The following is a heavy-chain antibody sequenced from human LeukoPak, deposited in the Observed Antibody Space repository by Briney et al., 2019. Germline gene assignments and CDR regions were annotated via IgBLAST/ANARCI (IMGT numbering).Heavy chain of an antibody. V-gene: IGHV5-51*01. CDR3: ARGYCSSTSCYNWFDP. Sequence: GESLKISCKGSGYSFTSYWIGWVRQMPGKGLEWMGIIYPGDSDTRYSPSFQGQVTISADKSISTVYLQWSSLKASDTAMYYCARGYCSSTSCYNWFDPWGQGTLVTVSS. CDR2: IYPGDSDT. CDR1: GYSFTSYW. D-gene: IGHD2-2*01. J-gene: IGHJ5*02.